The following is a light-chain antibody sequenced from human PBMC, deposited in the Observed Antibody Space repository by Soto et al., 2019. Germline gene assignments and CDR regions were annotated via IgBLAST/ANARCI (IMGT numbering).Light chain of an antibody. Sequence: QSVLDQPASVSGSPGQSITISCTGTSSDVGAYDFVSWYQQHPDKAPKLMIFEVSNRPSGVSDRFSGSKSVNTATLTISGLQAEDEAAYYCSSYTTSSTRVFGTGTKVTVL. CDR3: SSYTTSSTRV. J-gene: IGLJ1*01. CDR1: SSDVGAYDF. CDR2: EVS. V-gene: IGLV2-14*03.